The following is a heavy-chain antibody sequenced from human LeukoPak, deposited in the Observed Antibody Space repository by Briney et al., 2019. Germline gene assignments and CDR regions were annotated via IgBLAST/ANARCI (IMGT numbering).Heavy chain of an antibody. CDR3: TTEEF. D-gene: IGHD3-10*01. CDR1: GYTFTSQD. J-gene: IGHJ1*01. Sequence: ASVKVSCKASGYTFTSQDINWVRQATGQGLEWMGWISGYDGNTRFAEKFQGRVSLTTDTSASTGYMEIWSLRSDDTAIYYCTTEEFWGQGTLVSVSS. CDR2: ISGYDGNT. V-gene: IGHV1-18*01.